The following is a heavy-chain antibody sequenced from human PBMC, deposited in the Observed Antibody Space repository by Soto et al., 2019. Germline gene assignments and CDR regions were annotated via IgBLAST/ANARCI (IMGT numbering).Heavy chain of an antibody. V-gene: IGHV5-10-1*01. CDR3: ASPAGYCSSTSCYTVYDMDV. CDR2: IDPSDSYT. CDR1: GYSFTSYW. D-gene: IGHD2-2*02. J-gene: IGHJ6*02. Sequence: GESLKISCKGSGYSFTSYWISWVRQMPGKGLEWMGRIDPSDSYTNYSPSFQGHVTISADKSISTAYLQWSSLKASDTAMYYCASPAGYCSSTSCYTVYDMDVWGQGTTDTVSS.